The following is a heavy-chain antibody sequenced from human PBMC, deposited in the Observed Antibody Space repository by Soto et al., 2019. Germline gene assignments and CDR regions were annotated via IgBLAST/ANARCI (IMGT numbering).Heavy chain of an antibody. CDR1: GYSFTSYW. V-gene: IGHV5-51*01. CDR2: IYPGDSDT. D-gene: IGHD4-17*01. CDR3: ERHTYGDRYYYGMDV. Sequence: ESLNIFFTGSGYSFTSYWIGLVRQMPGKGLEWMGIIYPGDSDTRYSPSFQGQVTISADKSISTAYLQWSSLKASDTAMYYCERHTYGDRYYYGMDVWGQGTKVTVYS. J-gene: IGHJ6*02.